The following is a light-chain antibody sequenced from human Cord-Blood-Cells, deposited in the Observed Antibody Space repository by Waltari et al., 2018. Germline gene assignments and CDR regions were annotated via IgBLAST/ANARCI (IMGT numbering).Light chain of an antibody. CDR3: SSYTSSSTNYV. V-gene: IGLV2-14*01. CDR1: SSDVGGYNY. Sequence: QSALTQPASVSGSPGQSITISCTGTSSDVGGYNYVSWYQQHPGKAPNLMIYDVNNRTSGVSNRFSGSKSGNTASLTISGLQAEDEADYYCSSYTSSSTNYVFGTGTKVTVL. CDR2: DVN. J-gene: IGLJ1*01.